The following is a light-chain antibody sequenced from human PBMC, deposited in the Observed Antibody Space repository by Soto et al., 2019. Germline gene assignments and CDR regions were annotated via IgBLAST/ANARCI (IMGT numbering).Light chain of an antibody. Sequence: QSVLTQPRSVSGSPGQSVTISCTGTSSDVGTYNFVSWYQQHPGKAPKFMIYDVTKRPSGVPDRFSGSKSGNTASLTISGLQAEDEADYYCCSYVGGYTSYVFGAGTKLTVL. CDR1: SSDVGTYNF. CDR2: DVT. J-gene: IGLJ1*01. V-gene: IGLV2-11*01. CDR3: CSYVGGYTSYV.